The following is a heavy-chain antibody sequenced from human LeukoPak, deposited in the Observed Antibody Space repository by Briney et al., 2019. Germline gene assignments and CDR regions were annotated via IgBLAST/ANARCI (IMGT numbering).Heavy chain of an antibody. D-gene: IGHD3-16*01. V-gene: IGHV3-48*02. CDR2: ISRTSRTL. J-gene: IGHJ4*02. CDR3: VRDFGL. Sequence: GGSLRLSCAASGFSFSTYPMNWVRQAPGKGPEWISHISRTSRTLYYADSVKGRFTISRDNAKNSLYLQMNSLRDEDTAVYYCVRDFGLWGQGTLVTVSS. CDR1: GFSFSTYP.